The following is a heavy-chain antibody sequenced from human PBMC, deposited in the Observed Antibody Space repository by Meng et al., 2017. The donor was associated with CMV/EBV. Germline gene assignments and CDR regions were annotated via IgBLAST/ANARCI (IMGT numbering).Heavy chain of an antibody. J-gene: IGHJ3*02. Sequence: ASVKVSCKASGYTFTSYYMHWVRQAPGQGLEWMGIINPSGGSTSYAQKFQGRVTMTRDTSTSTVYMELSSLRSVDTAVYYCARGTGIVGATGAFDIWGQGTMVTVSS. CDR2: INPSGGST. CDR1: GYTFTSYY. D-gene: IGHD1-26*01. V-gene: IGHV1-46*01. CDR3: ARGTGIVGATGAFDI.